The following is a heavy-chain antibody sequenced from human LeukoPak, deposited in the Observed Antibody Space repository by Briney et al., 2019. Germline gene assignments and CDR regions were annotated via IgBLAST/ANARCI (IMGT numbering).Heavy chain of an antibody. V-gene: IGHV4-4*07. J-gene: IGHJ4*02. CDR3: ARVTASYYFDY. Sequence: SETLSLTCTVSGGSMSSYYWSWIRQPAGKGLEWIGRIYTIGSTNYNPSLKSRVTMSADTSKNQFSLKLSSVTAADTAVYYCARVTASYYFDYWGQGTLVTVSS. D-gene: IGHD2-21*02. CDR2: IYTIGST. CDR1: GGSMSSYY.